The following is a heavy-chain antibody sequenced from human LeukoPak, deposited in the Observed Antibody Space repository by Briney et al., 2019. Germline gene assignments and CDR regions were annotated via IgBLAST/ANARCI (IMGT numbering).Heavy chain of an antibody. CDR3: ARSRDNYGPPFDY. V-gene: IGHV3-30*03. J-gene: IGHJ4*02. CDR1: GFTFSSYG. Sequence: PGGSLRLSCAASGFTFSSYGMHWVRQAPGKGLEWVAVISYDGSNKYYADSVKGRFTISRDNSKNTLYLQMNSLRAEDTAVYCCARSRDNYGPPFDYWGQGTLVIVSS. D-gene: IGHD5-18*01. CDR2: ISYDGSNK.